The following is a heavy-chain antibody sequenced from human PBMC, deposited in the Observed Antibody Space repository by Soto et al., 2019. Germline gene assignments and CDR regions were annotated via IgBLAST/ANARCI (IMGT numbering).Heavy chain of an antibody. J-gene: IGHJ6*02. CDR1: GGSSSDYY. D-gene: IGHD2-15*01. CDR3: ARDRRAVVVPNYYYYYGMDV. V-gene: IGHV4-34*01. Sequence: PSEPLSVTCAVDGGSSSDYYWSWISQPQGKGLEWIGEINHSGSTNYNPSLKSRVTISVDTSKNQFSLKLSSVTAADTAVYYCARDRRAVVVPNYYYYYGMDVWGQGTTVTVSS. CDR2: INHSGST.